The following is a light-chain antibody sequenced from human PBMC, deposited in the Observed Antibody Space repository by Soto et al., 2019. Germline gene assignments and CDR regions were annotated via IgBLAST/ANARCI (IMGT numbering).Light chain of an antibody. Sequence: EIVLTQSPATLSLSPGERATLSCRASQTVSNFLGWYQQKPGQAPRLLIYDASSRATGIPARFSGSGSGTDFTLTISSLEPEDYAIYYCQQLSNWLLTFGQGTRLEIK. CDR2: DAS. V-gene: IGKV3-11*01. CDR1: QTVSNF. CDR3: QQLSNWLLT. J-gene: IGKJ5*01.